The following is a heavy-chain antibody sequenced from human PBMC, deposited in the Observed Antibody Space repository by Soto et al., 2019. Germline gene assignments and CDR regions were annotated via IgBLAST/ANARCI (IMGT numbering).Heavy chain of an antibody. CDR3: ARDLWGYCGTDCYPLDV. CDR1: VYTFTGYY. D-gene: IGHD2-21*02. CDR2: INPNSGGT. V-gene: IGHV1-2*04. J-gene: IGHJ6*02. Sequence: ASVKVSCKASVYTFTGYYMHWVLQAPGQGLEWMGWINPNSGGTNYAQKFQGWVTMTRDTSISTAYMELSRLRSDDTAVYYCARDLWGYCGTDCYPLDVWGQGTTVTVPS.